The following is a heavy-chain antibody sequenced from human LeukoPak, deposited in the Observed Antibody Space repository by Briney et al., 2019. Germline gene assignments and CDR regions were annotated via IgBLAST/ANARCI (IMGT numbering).Heavy chain of an antibody. V-gene: IGHV3-73*01. D-gene: IGHD5-12*01. CDR2: FRGQGKNYAT. Sequence: PGGSLKLSVLTLGSTFGASPFPGARRLSGGGLNWFGLFRGQGKNYATDYAAPVTGRFTISRDDSKNTAYLQMNSLKTDDTAVYYCARPAERGYDDFDAWGQGTLVTVSS. J-gene: IGHJ4*02. CDR3: ARPAERGYDDFDA. CDR1: GSTFGASP.